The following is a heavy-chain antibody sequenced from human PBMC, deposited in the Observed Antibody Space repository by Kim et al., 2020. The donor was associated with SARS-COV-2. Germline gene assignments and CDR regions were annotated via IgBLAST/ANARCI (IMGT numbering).Heavy chain of an antibody. J-gene: IGHJ4*02. Sequence: KYYVDSVKGLFTISRDNAKNSLYLQMNSLGAEDTAVYYCARLGGSRWSLGYWGQGTLVTVSS. CDR2: K. D-gene: IGHD6-13*01. CDR3: ARLGGSRWSLGY. V-gene: IGHV3-7*04.